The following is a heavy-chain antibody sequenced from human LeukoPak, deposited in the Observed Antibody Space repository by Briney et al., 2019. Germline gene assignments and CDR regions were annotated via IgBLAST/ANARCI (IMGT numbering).Heavy chain of an antibody. J-gene: IGHJ4*02. Sequence: ASVKVSCKASGYTFTGYYMHWVRQAPGQGLEWMGWISAYNGNTNYAQKLQGRVTMTTDTSTSTAYMELRSLRSDDTAVYYCARFKIGDPYFDYWGQGTLVTVSS. CDR2: ISAYNGNT. CDR3: ARFKIGDPYFDY. D-gene: IGHD2-21*01. V-gene: IGHV1-18*04. CDR1: GYTFTGYY.